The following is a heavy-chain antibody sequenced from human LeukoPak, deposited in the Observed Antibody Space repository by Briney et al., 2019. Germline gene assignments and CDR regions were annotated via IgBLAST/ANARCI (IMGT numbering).Heavy chain of an antibody. D-gene: IGHD4-17*01. J-gene: IGHJ5*01. CDR1: GYSITSGYY. V-gene: IGHV4-38-2*01. Sequence: SETLSLTCAVSGYSITSGYYWGWIRQPPGKVLEWIGSIYHSGTSYYDPSLKSRVTISVDTSKNHFSLKLTSVTAADTAIFYCARHEPTGGNWFDSWGQGTLVTVSS. CDR2: IYHSGTS. CDR3: ARHEPTGGNWFDS.